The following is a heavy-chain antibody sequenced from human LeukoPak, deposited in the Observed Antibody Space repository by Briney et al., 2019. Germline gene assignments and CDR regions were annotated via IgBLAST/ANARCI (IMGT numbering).Heavy chain of an antibody. CDR3: AKTDSSGYHPGGQFDY. D-gene: IGHD3-22*01. Sequence: GGSLRLSCAASGFTFSSYGMHWVRQAPGKGLEWVAFIRYDGSNKYYADSVKGRFTISRDNSKNTLYLQMNSLRAEDTAVYYCAKTDSSGYHPGGQFDYWGQGTLVTVPS. CDR1: GFTFSSYG. J-gene: IGHJ4*02. CDR2: IRYDGSNK. V-gene: IGHV3-30*02.